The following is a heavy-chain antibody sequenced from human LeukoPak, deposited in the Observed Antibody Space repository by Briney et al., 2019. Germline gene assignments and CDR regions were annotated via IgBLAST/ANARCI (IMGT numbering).Heavy chain of an antibody. J-gene: IGHJ4*02. CDR2: ISGSGGST. CDR3: AKTVEDIVVVPAAIPDY. D-gene: IGHD2-2*02. Sequence: PGGSLRLSCAASGFTFSSYAMSWVRQAPGKGLEWVSAISGSGGSTYYADSVKGRFTISRDNSKNTLYLQMNSLRAEDTAVYYCAKTVEDIVVVPAAIPDYWGQGTLVTVSS. V-gene: IGHV3-23*01. CDR1: GFTFSSYA.